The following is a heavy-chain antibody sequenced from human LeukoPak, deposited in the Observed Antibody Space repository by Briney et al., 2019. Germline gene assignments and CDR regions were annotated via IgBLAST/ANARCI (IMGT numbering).Heavy chain of an antibody. CDR2: NYYSGST. CDR3: ARSPSIAYQLLSFDI. Sequence: SETLSLTCTVSGGSISSYYWSWIRQPPGKGLEWIGYNYYSGSTNYNPSLKSRVTISVDTSKNQFSLKLSSVTAADTAVYYCARSPSIAYQLLSFDIWGQGTMVTVSS. V-gene: IGHV4-59*01. J-gene: IGHJ3*02. CDR1: GGSISSYY. D-gene: IGHD2-2*01.